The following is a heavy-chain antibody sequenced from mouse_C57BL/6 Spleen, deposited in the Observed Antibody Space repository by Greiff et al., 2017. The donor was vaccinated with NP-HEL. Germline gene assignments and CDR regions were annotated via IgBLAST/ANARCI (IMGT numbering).Heavy chain of an antibody. CDR1: GYAFSSSW. V-gene: IGHV1-82*01. D-gene: IGHD2-1*01. CDR2: IYPGDGDT. CDR3: ARREIYYGNYDY. Sequence: QVQLKESGPELVKPGASVKISCKASGYAFSSSWMNWVKQRPGKGLEWIGRIYPGDGDTNYNGKFKGKATLTADKSSSTAYMQLSSLTSEDSAVYFCARREIYYGNYDYWGQGTTLTVSS. J-gene: IGHJ2*01.